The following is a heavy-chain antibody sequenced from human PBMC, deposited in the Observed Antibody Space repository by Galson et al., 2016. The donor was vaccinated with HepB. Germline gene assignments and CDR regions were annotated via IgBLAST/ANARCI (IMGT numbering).Heavy chain of an antibody. CDR1: GYIFANYW. D-gene: IGHD5-24*01. J-gene: IGHJ4*01. CDR3: ARALMAAPRAFDY. V-gene: IGHV5-51*01. Sequence: QSGAEVKKPGESLKISCKGSGYIFANYWIAWVRQMAGKGLEWMGTIYPGDSDTTYSPSFQGQVIISAAKSISTAYLQWSSVKSSDTAIYVCARALMAAPRAFDYWGHGTLVTVTS. CDR2: IYPGDSDT.